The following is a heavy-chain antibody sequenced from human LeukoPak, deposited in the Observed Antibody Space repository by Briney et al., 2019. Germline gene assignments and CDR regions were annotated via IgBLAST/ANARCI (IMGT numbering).Heavy chain of an antibody. Sequence: GGSLRLSCAASGFTFSSSAMSWVRQAPGKGLEWVSAISGSGGSTYYADSVKGRFTISRDNSKNTLYLQMNSLRAEDTAVYYCAKRGGAYYYDSSGYYYPSDYYFDYWGQGTLVTVSS. J-gene: IGHJ4*02. CDR3: AKRGGAYYYDSSGYYYPSDYYFDY. V-gene: IGHV3-23*01. D-gene: IGHD3-22*01. CDR2: ISGSGGST. CDR1: GFTFSSSA.